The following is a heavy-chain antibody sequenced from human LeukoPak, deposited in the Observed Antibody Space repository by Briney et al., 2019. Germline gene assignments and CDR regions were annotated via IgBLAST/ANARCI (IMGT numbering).Heavy chain of an antibody. CDR2: INHSGST. V-gene: IGHV4-34*01. CDR3: ARIQVSSWYVPVDY. D-gene: IGHD6-13*01. J-gene: IGHJ4*02. Sequence: SETLSLTCAVYGGSFSGYYWSWIRQPPGKGLEWIGEINHSGSTNYNPSLKSRVTISVDTSKNQFSLKLSSVTAADTAVYYCARIQVSSWYVPVDYWGQGTLDTVSS. CDR1: GGSFSGYY.